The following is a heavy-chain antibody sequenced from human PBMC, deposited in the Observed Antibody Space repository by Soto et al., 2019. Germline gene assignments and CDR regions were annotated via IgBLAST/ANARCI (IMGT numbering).Heavy chain of an antibody. J-gene: IGHJ3*02. CDR2: INPNSGGT. CDR3: ARAWGASNDIVVVPAAMAPHGFDI. V-gene: IGHV1-2*04. D-gene: IGHD2-2*01. CDR1: GYTFTGYY. Sequence: ASVKVSCKASGYTFTGYYIHWVRQDPGQGLEWMGWINPNSGGTNYAQKFQGWVTMTRDTSISTAYMELGRLRSDDTAVYYCARAWGASNDIVVVPAAMAPHGFDIWGQGTMVTVSS.